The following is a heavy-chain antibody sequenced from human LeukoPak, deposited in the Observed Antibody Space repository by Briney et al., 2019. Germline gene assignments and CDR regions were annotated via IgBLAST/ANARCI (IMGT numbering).Heavy chain of an antibody. V-gene: IGHV3-30*18. CDR1: GFTFSSYG. CDR3: AKGDSGHDPSIHPPGAFDY. J-gene: IGHJ4*02. D-gene: IGHD2-21*02. CDR2: ISYDGSNK. Sequence: GGSLRLSCAASGFTFSSYGMHWVRQAPGKGLEWVAVISYDGSNKYYADSVKGRFTISRDNSKNTLYLQMNSLRPEDSALYYCAKGDSGHDPSIHPPGAFDYWGQGTLVTVSS.